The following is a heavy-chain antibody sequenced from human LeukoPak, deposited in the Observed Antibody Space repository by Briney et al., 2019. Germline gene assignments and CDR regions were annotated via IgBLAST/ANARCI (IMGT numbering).Heavy chain of an antibody. CDR1: GGSISSYY. CDR2: IYYSGST. Sequence: PSETLSLTCTVSGGSISSYYWSWLRQPPGKGLEWIGYIYYSGSTNYNPSLKSRVTISVDTSKNQFSLKLSSVTAADTAVYYCARAPPYRGYYDYWGQGTLVTVSS. D-gene: IGHD2-2*01. CDR3: ARAPPYRGYYDY. V-gene: IGHV4-59*08. J-gene: IGHJ4*02.